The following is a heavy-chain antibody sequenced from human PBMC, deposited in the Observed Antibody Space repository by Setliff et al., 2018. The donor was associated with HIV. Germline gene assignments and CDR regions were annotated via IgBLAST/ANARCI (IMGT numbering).Heavy chain of an antibody. V-gene: IGHV4-31*03. D-gene: IGHD5-12*01. CDR3: ARGGVGYNTFYYYGMDV. Sequence: SETLSLTCTVSGGSISSGGYYWSWIRQHPGQGLEWIGHIYYTEISNYNPSLRSRLTISLDTSKNQFSLKLSSLTAADTAVYFCARGGVGYNTFYYYGMDVWGQGTTVTVSS. J-gene: IGHJ6*02. CDR2: IYYTEIS. CDR1: GGSISSGGYY.